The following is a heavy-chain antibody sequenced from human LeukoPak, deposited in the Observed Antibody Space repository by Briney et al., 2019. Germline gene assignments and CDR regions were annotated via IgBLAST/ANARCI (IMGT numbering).Heavy chain of an antibody. CDR1: GGSISSSNW. D-gene: IGHD3-9*01. CDR3: ARETYYDILTGYYFDY. Sequence: SETLSLTCAVSGGSISSSNWWSWVRQPPGKGLEWIGEIYHSGSTNYNPSLKSRVTISVDKSKNQFSLKLSSVTAADTAVYYCARETYYDILTGYYFDYWGQGTLVTVSS. V-gene: IGHV4-4*02. CDR2: IYHSGST. J-gene: IGHJ4*02.